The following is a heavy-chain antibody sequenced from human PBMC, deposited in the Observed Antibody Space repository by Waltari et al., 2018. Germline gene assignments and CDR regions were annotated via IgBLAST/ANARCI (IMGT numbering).Heavy chain of an antibody. CDR2: ISGSSSSV. D-gene: IGHD2-15*01. Sequence: QVQLVESGGRLVKPGGSLRLPCEASGFTFSDDYMSWVRQAPGKGLEWVSKISGSSSSVRYADSVKGRFTISRDNAKNLFFLQMNSLRAEDTAVYYCVREYWFRMDVWGQGTTVTVSS. V-gene: IGHV3-11*01. J-gene: IGHJ6*02. CDR3: VREYWFRMDV. CDR1: GFTFSDDY.